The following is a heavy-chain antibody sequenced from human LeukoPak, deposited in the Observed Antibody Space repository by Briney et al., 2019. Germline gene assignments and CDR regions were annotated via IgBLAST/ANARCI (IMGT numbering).Heavy chain of an antibody. CDR3: ARQKVDTAMVTTGAFDI. CDR2: IYPGDSDA. D-gene: IGHD5-18*01. Sequence: GESLKISCKGSGYSFTNYWIAWVRQMPGKGLEWMGIIYPGDSDARYSPSFQGQVTISADKSISTAYLQWSSLKASDTAMYYCARQKVDTAMVTTGAFDIWGQGTMVTVSS. J-gene: IGHJ3*02. V-gene: IGHV5-51*01. CDR1: GYSFTNYW.